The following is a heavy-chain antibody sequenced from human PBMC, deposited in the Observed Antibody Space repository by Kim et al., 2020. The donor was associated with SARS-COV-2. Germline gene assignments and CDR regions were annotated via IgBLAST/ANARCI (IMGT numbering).Heavy chain of an antibody. CDR2: GGTT. J-gene: IGHJ4*02. V-gene: IGHV3-15*01. Sequence: GGTTDYAAPVKGRFTISRDDSKNTLYLQMNSLKTEDTAVYFCTTSVGVGYWGQGTLVTVSS. D-gene: IGHD1-26*01. CDR3: TTSVGVGY.